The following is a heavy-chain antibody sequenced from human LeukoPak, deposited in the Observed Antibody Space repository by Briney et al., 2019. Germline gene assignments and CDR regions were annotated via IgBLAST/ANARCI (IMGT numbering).Heavy chain of an antibody. CDR1: GGSISSSSYY. CDR3: ARGRKWRYYDYVWGSYRRTYYFDY. J-gene: IGHJ4*02. V-gene: IGHV4-39*07. Sequence: SETLSLTCTVSGGSISSSSYYWSWIRQPPGKGLEWIGEINHSGSTNYNPSLKSRVTISVDTSKNQFSLKLSSVTAADTAVYYCARGRKWRYYDYVWGSYRRTYYFDYWGQGTLVTVSS. CDR2: INHSGST. D-gene: IGHD3-16*02.